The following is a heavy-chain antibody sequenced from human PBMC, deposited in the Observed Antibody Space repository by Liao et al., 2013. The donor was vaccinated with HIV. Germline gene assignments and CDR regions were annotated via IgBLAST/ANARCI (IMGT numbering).Heavy chain of an antibody. CDR2: ISISGST. CDR1: GDSISSGSYY. Sequence: QVQLQESGPGLVKPSQTLSLTCTVSGDSISSGSYYWSWIRQPAGKGLEWIGRISISGSTNYNPSLKSRVTISIDTSKNKFSLKLSSVTAADTAVYYCAKEHRGTYTFDYWGQGTLVTVSS. V-gene: IGHV4-61*02. D-gene: IGHD1-26*01. CDR3: AKEHRGTYTFDY. J-gene: IGHJ4*02.